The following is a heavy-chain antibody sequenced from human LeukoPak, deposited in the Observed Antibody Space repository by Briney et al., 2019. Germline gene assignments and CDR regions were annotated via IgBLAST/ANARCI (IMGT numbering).Heavy chain of an antibody. Sequence: GGSLRLSCAASGFTFSSYAMHWVRQAPGKGLEWVSSISSSSSYIYYADSVKGRFTISRDNAKNSLYLQMNSLRAEDTAVYYCARGTSPGWFDPWGQGTLVTVSS. D-gene: IGHD1-1*01. CDR1: GFTFSSYA. J-gene: IGHJ5*02. CDR2: ISSSSSYI. CDR3: ARGTSPGWFDP. V-gene: IGHV3-21*01.